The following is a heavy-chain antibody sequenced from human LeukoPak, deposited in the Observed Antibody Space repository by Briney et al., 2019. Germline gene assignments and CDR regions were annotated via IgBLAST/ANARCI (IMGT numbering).Heavy chain of an antibody. CDR2: FDPEDGET. D-gene: IGHD2-2*01. V-gene: IGHV1-24*01. CDR3: ANATEDVVVPGDDDFDI. Sequence: ASVKVSCKVSGYTLTELSMHWVRHAPGKGLEWMGGFDPEDGETIYAQKFQGRVTMTEDTSTDTAYMELSSLRSEDTAVYYCANATEDVVVPGDDDFDIWGQGTMVTVSS. J-gene: IGHJ3*02. CDR1: GYTLTELS.